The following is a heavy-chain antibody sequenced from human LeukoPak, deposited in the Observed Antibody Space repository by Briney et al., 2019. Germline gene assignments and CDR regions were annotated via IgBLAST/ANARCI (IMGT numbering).Heavy chain of an antibody. V-gene: IGHV1-24*01. Sequence: ASVKVSCKVSGYTLTELSMHWVRQAPGKGLEWMGGFDPEDGETIYAQKFQGRVTMTADTSTDTAYMELSSLRSEDTAVYYCATYRYYDSSGYPSSPLYWGQGTLVTVSS. CDR2: FDPEDGET. D-gene: IGHD3-22*01. CDR1: GYTLTELS. J-gene: IGHJ4*02. CDR3: ATYRYYDSSGYPSSPLY.